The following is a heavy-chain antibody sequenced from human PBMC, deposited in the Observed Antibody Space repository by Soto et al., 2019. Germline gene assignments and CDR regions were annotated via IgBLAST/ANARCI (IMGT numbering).Heavy chain of an antibody. CDR3: ARGTWSGSYNWGVYYFDY. V-gene: IGHV3-30-3*01. CDR1: GFTFSSYA. CDR2: ISYDGSKK. Sequence: QVQLVESGGGVVQPGRSLRLSCAASGFTFSSYAMHWVRQAPGKGLEWVAVISYDGSKKYYADSVKGRFTISRDNSKNTLYLQMNSLRAEDTAVYYCARGTWSGSYNWGVYYFDYWGQGTLVTVSS. D-gene: IGHD1-26*01. J-gene: IGHJ4*02.